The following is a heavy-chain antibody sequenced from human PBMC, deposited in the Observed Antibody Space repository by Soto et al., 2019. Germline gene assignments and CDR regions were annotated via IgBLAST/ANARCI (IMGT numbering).Heavy chain of an antibody. CDR3: AKGTGVVVVAARTNYYYYGMDV. CDR2: ISGSGGST. CDR1: GFTFSSYA. D-gene: IGHD2-15*01. Sequence: GESLKISCAASGFTFSSYAMSWVRQAPGKGLEWVSAISGSGGSTYYADSVKGRFTISRDNSKNTLYLQMNSLRAEDTAVYYCAKGTGVVVVAARTNYYYYGMDVWGQGTTVTVSS. J-gene: IGHJ6*02. V-gene: IGHV3-23*01.